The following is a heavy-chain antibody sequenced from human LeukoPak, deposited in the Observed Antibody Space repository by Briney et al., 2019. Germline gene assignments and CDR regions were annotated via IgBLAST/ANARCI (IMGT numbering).Heavy chain of an antibody. D-gene: IGHD1-1*01. V-gene: IGHV3-7*01. CDR2: IKEDGSEK. CDR1: GFTFSNYW. CDR3: ARSYNWNVLSGYSDY. Sequence: GGSLRLSCAASGFTFSNYWMSWVRQAPGKGLEWVANIKEDGSEKYYVDSVKGRFTISRDNSKNTLYLQMGSLRAEDMAVYYCARSYNWNVLSGYSDYWGQGTLVTVSS. J-gene: IGHJ4*02.